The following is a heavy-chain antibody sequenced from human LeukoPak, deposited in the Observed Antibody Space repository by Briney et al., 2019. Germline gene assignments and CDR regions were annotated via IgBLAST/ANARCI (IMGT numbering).Heavy chain of an antibody. Sequence: SQTLSLTCTVAGGSISSGDYYWSWIRQPRGKGLEGIGYIDYSGSTNYNPARKSRVTLSVDTSKNQFSLKLSSVTAADTAVYYCATGGRNWRGAYYFDYWGQGTLVTVSS. J-gene: IGHJ4*02. CDR3: ATGGRNWRGAYYFDY. V-gene: IGHV4-30-4*08. CDR1: GGSISSGDYY. D-gene: IGHD1-1*01. CDR2: IDYSGST.